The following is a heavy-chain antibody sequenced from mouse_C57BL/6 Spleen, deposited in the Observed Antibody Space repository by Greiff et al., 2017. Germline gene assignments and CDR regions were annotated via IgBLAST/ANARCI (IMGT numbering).Heavy chain of an antibody. D-gene: IGHD1-1*01. V-gene: IGHV14-3*01. CDR1: GYNIKNTY. J-gene: IGHJ2*01. CDR3: AGYYYCRSGYYFDY. Sequence: VQLQQSVAELVRPGASVKLSCTASGYNIKNTYMHWVKQRPEQGLEWIGRIDPANGNTKYAPKFQGKATITADTSSNTAYLQLISLTSEDTAIYYCAGYYYCRSGYYFDYWGQGTTLTVSS. CDR2: IDPANGNT.